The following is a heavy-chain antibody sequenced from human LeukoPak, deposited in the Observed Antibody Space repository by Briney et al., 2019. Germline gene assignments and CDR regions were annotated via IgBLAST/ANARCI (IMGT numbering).Heavy chain of an antibody. J-gene: IGHJ4*02. D-gene: IGHD1-14*01. CDR1: GFTFSTYS. CDR2: ISSKSSSI. V-gene: IGHV3-21*01. CDR3: ARELVSSSY. Sequence: GRSLRLSCAASGFTFSTYSMNWVRQAPGKWLEWVSSISSKSSSIYYADSVKGRFTTARDNAKDSLYLQMNSLRAEDTAVYYCARELVSSSYWGQGTLVTVSS.